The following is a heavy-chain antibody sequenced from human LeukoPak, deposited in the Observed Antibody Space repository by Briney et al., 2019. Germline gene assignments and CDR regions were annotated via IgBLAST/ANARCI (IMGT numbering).Heavy chain of an antibody. CDR3: ARDVYYYDSSGYHLFDY. CDR2: IHTSGST. D-gene: IGHD3-22*01. V-gene: IGHV4-4*07. Sequence: SETLSLTCTVSGVSISSYYWSWIRQPAGKGLEWIGRIHTSGSTNYNPSLKSRVTMSVDTAKNQFSLKLSSVTAADTAVYYCARDVYYYDSSGYHLFDYWGQGTLVTVSS. J-gene: IGHJ4*02. CDR1: GVSISSYY.